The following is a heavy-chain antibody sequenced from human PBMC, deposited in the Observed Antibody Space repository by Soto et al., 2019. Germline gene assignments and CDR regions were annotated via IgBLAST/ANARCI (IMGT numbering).Heavy chain of an antibody. D-gene: IGHD4-17*01. J-gene: IGHJ3*02. V-gene: IGHV3-23*01. CDR3: ATLLGYGDYAFDI. CDR2: ISGSGGST. Sequence: GGSLRLSCAASGFTFSSYAMSWVRQAPGKGLEWVSAISGSGGSTYYADSVKGRFTISRDNSKNTLYLQMNSLRAEDTAVYYCATLLGYGDYAFDIWGQGTMGTVSS. CDR1: GFTFSSYA.